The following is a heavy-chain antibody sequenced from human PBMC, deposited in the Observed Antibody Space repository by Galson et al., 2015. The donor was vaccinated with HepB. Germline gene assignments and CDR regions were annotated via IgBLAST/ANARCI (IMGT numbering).Heavy chain of an antibody. CDR3: ARGVTKFDY. J-gene: IGHJ4*02. CDR1: GDSVASSIGA. D-gene: IGHD2-8*01. Sequence: CAISGDSVASSIGAWNWIRQSPSRGLEWLGRTYYRSKWYNEYAVSVKSRININRDTSKNQFSLQLNSVTPEDTAVYYCARGVTKFDYWGQGTLVTVSS. V-gene: IGHV6-1*01. CDR2: TYYRSKWYN.